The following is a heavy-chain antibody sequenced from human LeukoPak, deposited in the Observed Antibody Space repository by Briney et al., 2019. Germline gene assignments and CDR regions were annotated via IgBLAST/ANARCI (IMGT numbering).Heavy chain of an antibody. CDR2: IFYSGST. CDR3: AKDNRYQPSINYYYYYMDV. D-gene: IGHD2-2*01. Sequence: SETLSLTCTVSGGSISTSNYYWGWIRQPPGKGLEWIGNIFYSGSTYYSPSLKSRVTISVDTSKNQFSLKLSSVTAADTAVYYCAKDNRYQPSINYYYYYMDVWGKGTTVTISS. V-gene: IGHV4-39*02. CDR1: GGSISTSNYY. J-gene: IGHJ6*03.